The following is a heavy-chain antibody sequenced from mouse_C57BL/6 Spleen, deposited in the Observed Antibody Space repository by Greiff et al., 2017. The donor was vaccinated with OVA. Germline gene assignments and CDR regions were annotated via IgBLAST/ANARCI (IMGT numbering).Heavy chain of an antibody. CDR2: ISNVGGST. CDR1: GFTFSDYY. V-gene: IGHV5-12*01. CDR3: ARRGDYDGGFDY. J-gene: IGHJ2*01. D-gene: IGHD2-4*01. Sequence: DVKLVESGGGLVQPGGSLKLSCAASGFTFSDYYMYWVRQTPEKRLEWVAYISNVGGSTYYPDTVKGRFTISRDNAKNTLYLQMSRLKSEDTAMYYCARRGDYDGGFDYWGQGTTLTVSS.